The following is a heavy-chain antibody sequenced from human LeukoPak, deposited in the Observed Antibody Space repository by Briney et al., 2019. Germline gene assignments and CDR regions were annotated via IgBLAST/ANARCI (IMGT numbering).Heavy chain of an antibody. Sequence: SETLSLTCAVYGGSFSGYYWSWIRQPPGKGLEWIGEINHSGSTNYNPSLKSRVTISVDTSKNQFSLKLSSVTAADTAVYYCARDPRSWYKGGVNYWGQGTLVTVSS. CDR2: INHSGST. D-gene: IGHD6-13*01. V-gene: IGHV4-34*01. CDR1: GGSFSGYY. J-gene: IGHJ4*02. CDR3: ARDPRSWYKGGVNY.